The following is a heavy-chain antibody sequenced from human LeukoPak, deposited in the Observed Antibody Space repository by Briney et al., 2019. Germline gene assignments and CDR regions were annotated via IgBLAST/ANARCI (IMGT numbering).Heavy chain of an antibody. Sequence: SETLSLTCTVYGGSFSGYYWTWIRQPPGKGLEWIGEVNHGGSTSYNPSLKSRVTISIDTSKNQFSLKVSTVTAADTALYYCARRGKAARRSHWFDPWGQGTLVTVSS. CDR2: VNHGGST. CDR1: GGSFSGYY. J-gene: IGHJ5*02. CDR3: ARRGKAARRSHWFDP. V-gene: IGHV4-34*01. D-gene: IGHD6-6*01.